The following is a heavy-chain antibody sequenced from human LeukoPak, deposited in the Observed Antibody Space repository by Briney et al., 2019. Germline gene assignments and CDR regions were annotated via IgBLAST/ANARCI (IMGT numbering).Heavy chain of an antibody. Sequence: GGSQRLSCAASGFTFSSYAMHWVRQAPGKGLEWVAVISYDGSNKYYADSVKGRFTISRDNSKNTLYLQMNSLRAEDTAVYYCAKGQGRGSSTSCYDYWGQGTLVTVSS. CDR3: AKGQGRGSSTSCYDY. V-gene: IGHV3-30-3*01. CDR1: GFTFSSYA. D-gene: IGHD2-2*01. CDR2: ISYDGSNK. J-gene: IGHJ4*02.